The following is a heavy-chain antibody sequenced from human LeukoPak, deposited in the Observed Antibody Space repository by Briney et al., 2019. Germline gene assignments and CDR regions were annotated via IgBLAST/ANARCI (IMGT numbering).Heavy chain of an antibody. Sequence: GASVKVSCQASGGTFSRSAISWLRQAPGRGLEWMGGIIPVFGRGDYAQKFQGRVTITADESTRTAHMELISLRSEDTAVYYCARGGMTTSPPYYFDYWGQGTLVTVSS. V-gene: IGHV1-69*13. CDR1: GGTFSRSA. CDR3: ARGGMTTSPPYYFDY. D-gene: IGHD5-24*01. J-gene: IGHJ4*02. CDR2: IIPVFGRG.